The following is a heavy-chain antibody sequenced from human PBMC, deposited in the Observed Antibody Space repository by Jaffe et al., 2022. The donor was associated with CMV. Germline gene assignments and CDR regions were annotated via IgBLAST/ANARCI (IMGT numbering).Heavy chain of an antibody. CDR3: ARQGRITIFGVAPHDAFDI. CDR2: IYPGDSDT. V-gene: IGHV5-51*01. CDR1: GYSFTSYW. D-gene: IGHD3-3*01. Sequence: EVQLVQSGAEVKKPGESLKISCKGSGYSFTSYWIGWVRQMPGKGLEWMGIIYPGDSDTRYSPSFQGQVTISADKSISTAYLQWSSLKASDTAMYYCARQGRITIFGVAPHDAFDIWGQGTMVTVSS. J-gene: IGHJ3*02.